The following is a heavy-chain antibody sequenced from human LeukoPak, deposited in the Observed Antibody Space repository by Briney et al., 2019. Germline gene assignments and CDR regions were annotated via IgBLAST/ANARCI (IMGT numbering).Heavy chain of an antibody. CDR1: GFTFSSYG. CDR3: ARATGYSYLFDS. V-gene: IGHV3-30*03. CDR2: ISYDGSNK. Sequence: PGGSLRLSCAASGFTFSSYGMHWVRQAPGKGLEWVAVISYDGSNKYYADSVKGRFTISRDNAKNSLTLQMNSLRAEDTAVYYCARATGYSYLFDSWGQGTLVTVSS. D-gene: IGHD5-18*01. J-gene: IGHJ4*02.